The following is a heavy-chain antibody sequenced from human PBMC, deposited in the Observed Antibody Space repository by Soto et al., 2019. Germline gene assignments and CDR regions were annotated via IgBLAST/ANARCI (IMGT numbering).Heavy chain of an antibody. CDR2: ISSSSSYT. Sequence: GGSLRLSCAASGFTFSSYSMNWVRQAPGKGLEWVSSISSSSSYTYYADSVKGRFTISRDNARNSLYLQMNSLRAEDTAVYYCARGLYGDYAEIDYWGQGTLVTVSS. CDR3: ARGLYGDYAEIDY. J-gene: IGHJ4*02. D-gene: IGHD4-17*01. V-gene: IGHV3-21*01. CDR1: GFTFSSYS.